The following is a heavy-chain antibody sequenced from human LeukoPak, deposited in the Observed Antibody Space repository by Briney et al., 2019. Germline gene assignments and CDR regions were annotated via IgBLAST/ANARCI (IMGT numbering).Heavy chain of an antibody. D-gene: IGHD2-2*02. V-gene: IGHV3-21*01. Sequence: PGGSLRLSCAASGFTFSSYSMNWVRQAPGKGLEWVSSISSSSYTYYADSVKGRFTISRDNAKNSLYLQMNSLRAEDTAVYYCARDWPFYCSSTSCHSGYYFDYWGQGTLVTVSS. CDR3: ARDWPFYCSSTSCHSGYYFDY. CDR1: GFTFSSYS. CDR2: ISSSSYT. J-gene: IGHJ4*02.